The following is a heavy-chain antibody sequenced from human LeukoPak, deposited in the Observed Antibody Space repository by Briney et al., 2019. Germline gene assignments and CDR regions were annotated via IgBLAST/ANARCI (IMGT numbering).Heavy chain of an antibody. D-gene: IGHD4/OR15-4a*01. V-gene: IGHV4-38-2*02. CDR1: GYSISSGYY. J-gene: IGHJ4*02. Sequence: PSETLSLTCTVSGYSISSGYYWGWIRPPPGKGLEWIGSIYHSGRTFYNPSPKSRVTISVDTSKNQFSLKLTSVTAADTAVYYCARRAGAYSHPYDYWGQGTLVTVSS. CDR2: IYHSGRT. CDR3: ARRAGAYSHPYDY.